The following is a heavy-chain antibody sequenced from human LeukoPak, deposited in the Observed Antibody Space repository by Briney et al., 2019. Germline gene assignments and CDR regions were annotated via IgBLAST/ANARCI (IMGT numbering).Heavy chain of an antibody. CDR3: AKMVREFYTISYYFDY. Sequence: PGGSLRLSCAASGFTFSSNTMNWVRQAPGKGLEWVSGISGSGAGTYYADSVKGRFTISRDNSKDTLYLQMNSLRAEDTAVYYCAKMVREFYTISYYFDYWGQGTLVTVSP. V-gene: IGHV3-23*01. J-gene: IGHJ4*02. CDR2: ISGSGAGT. D-gene: IGHD2-8*01. CDR1: GFTFSSNT.